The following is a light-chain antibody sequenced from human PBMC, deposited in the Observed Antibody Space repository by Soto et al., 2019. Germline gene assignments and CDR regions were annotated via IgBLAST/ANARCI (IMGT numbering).Light chain of an antibody. J-gene: IGLJ3*02. CDR1: SSNIGNNY. V-gene: IGLV1-51*01. Sequence: QSVLTQPPSVSAAPGQKVTISCSGSSSNIGNNYVSWYQQLPGTAPKLLIYDNNKRPSGIPDRFSGSKSGTSATLDITGLQTGDEADYYCGTWDFSLSVWVFGGGTKLTVL. CDR2: DNN. CDR3: GTWDFSLSVWV.